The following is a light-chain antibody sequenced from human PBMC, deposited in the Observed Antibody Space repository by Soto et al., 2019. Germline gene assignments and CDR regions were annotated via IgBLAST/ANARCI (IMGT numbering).Light chain of an antibody. CDR3: CSYAGSTTRVV. V-gene: IGLV2-14*01. CDR1: SSDVVTYKY. CDR2: GVS. Sequence: QSALTQPASVSGSPGQSIAISCTGTSSDVVTYKYVSWYQQHPGKAPKLMIYGVSIRPSGVSDRFSGSKSGNTASLTISGLRPEDEAYYYCCSYAGSTTRVVFGGGTKLTVL. J-gene: IGLJ2*01.